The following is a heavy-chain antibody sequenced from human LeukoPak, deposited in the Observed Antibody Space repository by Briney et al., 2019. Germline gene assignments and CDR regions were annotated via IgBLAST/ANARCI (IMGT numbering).Heavy chain of an antibody. CDR2: ISSNGGST. J-gene: IGHJ2*01. CDR1: VFTFSGYA. CDR3: ARGGWAYRYFDL. V-gene: IGHV3-64*01. Sequence: GGSLRLSCAACVFTFSGYAMHWVRQTEGLGLAYVSAISSNGGSTYYANSVKGRFTISRDNSKNTLYLQMGSLRAEDMAVYYCARGGWAYRYFDLWGRGTLVTVSS. D-gene: IGHD6-19*01.